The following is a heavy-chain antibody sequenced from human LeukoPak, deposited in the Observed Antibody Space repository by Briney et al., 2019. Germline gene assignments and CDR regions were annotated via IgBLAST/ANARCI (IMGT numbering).Heavy chain of an antibody. V-gene: IGHV1-18*01. CDR3: ARAVYYYGSGSYREGVYYFDY. Sequence: ASVKVSCKASGGTFSSYAISWVRQAPGQGLEWMGWISAYNGNTNYAQKLQGRVTMTTDTSTSTAYMELRSLRSDDTAVYYCARAVYYYGSGSYREGVYYFDYWGQGTLVTVSS. J-gene: IGHJ4*02. CDR2: ISAYNGNT. CDR1: GGTFSSYA. D-gene: IGHD3-10*01.